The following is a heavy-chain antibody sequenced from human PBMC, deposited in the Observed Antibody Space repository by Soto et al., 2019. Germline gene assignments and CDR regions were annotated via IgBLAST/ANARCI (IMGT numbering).Heavy chain of an antibody. D-gene: IGHD6-13*01. V-gene: IGHV1-8*01. J-gene: IGHJ5*02. Sequence: QVQLVQSGAEVKKPGASVKVSCKASGYSFSSYDINWVRQATGQGLEWLGWMNPNSGNTGYAQKFQGRVTMTRDTSINTAYMELSRLRSEDTAVYYCARVGIGSTWYEGFDPWGQGTPVSVSS. CDR3: ARVGIGSTWYEGFDP. CDR1: GYSFSSYD. CDR2: MNPNSGNT.